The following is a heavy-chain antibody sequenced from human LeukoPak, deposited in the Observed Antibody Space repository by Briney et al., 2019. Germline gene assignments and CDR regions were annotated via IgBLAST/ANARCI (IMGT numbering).Heavy chain of an antibody. J-gene: IGHJ3*02. CDR1: GFTVSSNY. CDR2: IYSGGST. CDR3: ARGLTTVTTSAFDI. V-gene: IGHV3-53*01. D-gene: IGHD4-17*01. Sequence: GGSLRLSCAASGFTVSSNYMSWVRQAPGKGLEWVSVIYSGGSTYYADSVKGRFTISRDHSKNTLYLQMNSLRAEDTAVYYCARGLTTVTTSAFDIWGQGTMVTVSS.